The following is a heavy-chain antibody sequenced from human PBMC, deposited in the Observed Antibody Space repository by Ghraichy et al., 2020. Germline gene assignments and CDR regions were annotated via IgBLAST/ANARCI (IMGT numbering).Heavy chain of an antibody. CDR3: AKERDTSGYYSFRGDYYGMDV. CDR1: GITFSRYG. CDR2: TSYDGSNK. V-gene: IGHV3-30*18. D-gene: IGHD3-22*01. Sequence: SLNISCAASGITFSRYGMHWVRQAPGKGLEWVAVTSYDGSNKFYGGSVQGRFTISRDNSKNTLYLQMNYLRPEDTAVYYCAKERDTSGYYSFRGDYYGMDVWGQGTTVTVSS. J-gene: IGHJ6*02.